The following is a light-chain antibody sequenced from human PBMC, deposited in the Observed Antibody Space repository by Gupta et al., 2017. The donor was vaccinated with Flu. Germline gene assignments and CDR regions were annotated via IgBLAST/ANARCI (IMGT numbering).Light chain of an antibody. V-gene: IGKV3-15*01. CDR1: QSVSSN. CDR2: GAS. CDR3: QQYNNWPPLT. J-gene: IGKJ4*01. Sequence: EIVMTQSPATLSVSPGERATLSCRASQSVSSNLAWYQQKPGQAPRLLIYGASTRATGIPARFSGSGSGTEFTPTISSRQSEDFAVYYCQQYNNWPPLTFGGGTKVEIK.